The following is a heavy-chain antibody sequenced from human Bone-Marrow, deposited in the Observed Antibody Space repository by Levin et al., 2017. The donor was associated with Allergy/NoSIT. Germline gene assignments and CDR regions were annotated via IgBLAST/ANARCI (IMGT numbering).Heavy chain of an antibody. CDR1: GFTFSSYA. CDR3: AKSPVSSSWFYWYFDL. CDR2: IIGSGYNR. V-gene: IGHV3-23*01. J-gene: IGHJ2*01. D-gene: IGHD6-13*01. Sequence: GGSLRLSCAASGFTFSSYAMSWVRQAPGKGLQWVSAIIGSGYNRYYADSVKGRFIISRDNSKNTLFLHMNSLRAEDTAVYYCAKSPVSSSWFYWYFDLWGRGTLVTVSS.